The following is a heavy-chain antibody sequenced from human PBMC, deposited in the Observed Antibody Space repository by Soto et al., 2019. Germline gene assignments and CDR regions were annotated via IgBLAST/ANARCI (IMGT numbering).Heavy chain of an antibody. CDR1: GFTFSSYA. Sequence: QVQLAESGGGVVQPGRSLRLSCEYSGFTFSSYAMHWVRQAPGKGLEWVALISYDGSNKYYADSVKGRFTISRDNSKNTLYLQMNSLRTEDTAVYCCAREAAAVSFDTWSQGTLVTVSS. CDR2: ISYDGSNK. CDR3: AREAAAVSFDT. V-gene: IGHV3-30-3*01. D-gene: IGHD6-13*01. J-gene: IGHJ4*02.